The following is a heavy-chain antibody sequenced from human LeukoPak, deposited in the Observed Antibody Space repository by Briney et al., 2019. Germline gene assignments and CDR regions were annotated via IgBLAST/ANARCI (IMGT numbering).Heavy chain of an antibody. D-gene: IGHD3-16*01. Sequence: GGSLRLSCAASGFTVSSNYMGWVRQAPGKGLEWVSVIYSGGSTYYADSVKGRFTISRDNSKNTLYLQMNSLRAEDTAVYYCARALGASRFDYWGQGTLVTVSS. CDR1: GFTVSSNY. V-gene: IGHV3-53*01. CDR2: IYSGGST. CDR3: ARALGASRFDY. J-gene: IGHJ4*02.